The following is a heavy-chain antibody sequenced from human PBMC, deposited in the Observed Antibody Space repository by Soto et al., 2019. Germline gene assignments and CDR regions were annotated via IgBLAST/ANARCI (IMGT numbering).Heavy chain of an antibody. CDR2: IIPIFGTA. V-gene: IGHV1-69*13. CDR1: GGTFSSYA. CDR3: ARDPIIAAAGPGGWFDP. Sequence: SVMVSCKASGGTFSSYAISWVRQAPGQGLEWMGGIIPIFGTANYAQKFQGRVTITADESTSTAYMELSSLRSEDTAVYYCARDPIIAAAGPGGWFDPWGQGTLVTVSS. D-gene: IGHD6-13*01. J-gene: IGHJ5*02.